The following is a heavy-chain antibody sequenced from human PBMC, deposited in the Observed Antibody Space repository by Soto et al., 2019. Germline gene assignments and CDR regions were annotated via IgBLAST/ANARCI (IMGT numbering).Heavy chain of an antibody. J-gene: IGHJ5*02. V-gene: IGHV3-23*01. CDR2: ISGSGGST. CDR3: AKHIGGGSGWYSGS. Sequence: LRLSCAASGFTFSSYAMSWVRQAPGKGLEWVSAISGSGGSTYYADSVKGRFTISRDNSKNTLYLQMNSLRAEDTAVYYCAKHIGGGSGWYSGSWGQGTPGHRLL. CDR1: GFTFSSYA. D-gene: IGHD6-19*01.